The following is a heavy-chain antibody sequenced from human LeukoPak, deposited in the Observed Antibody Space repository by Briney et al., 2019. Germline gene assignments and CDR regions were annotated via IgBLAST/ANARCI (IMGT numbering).Heavy chain of an antibody. CDR3: AREGCSGGSCHVDY. CDR2: IYTSGST. CDR1: GGSISSYY. D-gene: IGHD2-15*01. Sequence: SETLSLTCTVSGGSISSYYWSWIRQPAGKGLEWIGRIYTSGSTNYNPSPKSRVTMSVDTSKNQFSLKLSSVTAADTAVYYCAREGCSGGSCHVDYWGQGTLVTVSS. J-gene: IGHJ4*02. V-gene: IGHV4-4*07.